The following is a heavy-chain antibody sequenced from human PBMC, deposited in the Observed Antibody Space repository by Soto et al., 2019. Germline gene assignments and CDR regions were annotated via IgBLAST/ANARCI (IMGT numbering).Heavy chain of an antibody. CDR1: GYTFTSYY. Sequence: ASVKVSCKASGYTFTSYYMHWVRQAPGQGLGWMGIINPSGGSTSYAQKFQGRVTMTRDTSTSTVYMELSSLRSEDTAVYYCARVHMGQPGIAAAGGAFDIWGQGTMVTVSS. J-gene: IGHJ3*02. D-gene: IGHD6-13*01. CDR2: INPSGGST. V-gene: IGHV1-46*01. CDR3: ARVHMGQPGIAAAGGAFDI.